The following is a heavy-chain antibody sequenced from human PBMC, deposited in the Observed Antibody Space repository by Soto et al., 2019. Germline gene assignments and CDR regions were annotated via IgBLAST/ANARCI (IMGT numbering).Heavy chain of an antibody. D-gene: IGHD1-1*01. CDR3: ARESGTIDAFDI. CDR1: GCFISRYY. V-gene: IGHV4-59*01. Sequence: VEVQGAGPGLVEALETPALTCTCSGCFISRYYWGWIRQAPREGLGWIGYIYYNGGTNYNPSLKGRVTISVDTSKNQFSLKLSSVTAADTAVYYCARESGTIDAFDIWGQGTMVTVSS. J-gene: IGHJ3*02. CDR2: IYYNGGT.